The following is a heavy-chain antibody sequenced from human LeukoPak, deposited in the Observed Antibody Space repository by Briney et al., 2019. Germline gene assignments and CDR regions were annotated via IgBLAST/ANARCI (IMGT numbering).Heavy chain of an antibody. V-gene: IGHV4-34*01. J-gene: IGHJ6*02. CDR1: GGSFSGYY. CDR2: INHSGST. Sequence: SETLSPTCAVYGGSFSGYYWSWIRQPPGKGLEWIGEINHSGSTNYNPSLKSRVTISVDTSKNQFSLKLSSVTAADTAVYYCAGRQTDHDCGDPFRPGQASYYGMDVWGQGTTVTVSS. CDR3: AGRQTDHDCGDPFRPGQASYYGMDV. D-gene: IGHD4-17*01.